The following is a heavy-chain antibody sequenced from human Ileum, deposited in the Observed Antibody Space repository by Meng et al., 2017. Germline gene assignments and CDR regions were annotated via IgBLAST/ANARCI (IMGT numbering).Heavy chain of an antibody. J-gene: IGHJ4*02. D-gene: IGHD6-19*01. V-gene: IGHV1-18*01. CDR2: IDPGNGNR. Sequence: QVQLVQSGIEVKKPGASGKVSCKPSGYTFTTFGISWVRQAPGQGLEWMGWIDPGNGNRNFAQKFQDRITLTTDTTTTTAYMELRSLRSDDTAIFYCARDRQWVFDYWGQGTLVTVSS. CDR1: GYTFTTFG. CDR3: ARDRQWVFDY.